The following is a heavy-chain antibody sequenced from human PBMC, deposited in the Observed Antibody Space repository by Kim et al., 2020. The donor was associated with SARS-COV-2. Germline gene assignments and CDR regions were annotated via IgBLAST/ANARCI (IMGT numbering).Heavy chain of an antibody. D-gene: IGHD1-1*01. CDR3: AQEESRVQGLYFAD. V-gene: IGHV3-23*01. CDR2: ISGSGVTT. CDR1: GFTFTSHA. J-gene: IGHJ4*02. Sequence: GGSLRLSCSASGFTFTSHALSWIRQAPGKGLEWVAAISGSGVTTFYADSVKGRFTISRDNAKNMVSLQLSSLRGEDTAIYYCAQEESRVQGLYFADGGQG.